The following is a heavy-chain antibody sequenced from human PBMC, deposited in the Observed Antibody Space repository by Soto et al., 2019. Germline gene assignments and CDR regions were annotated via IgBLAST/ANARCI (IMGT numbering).Heavy chain of an antibody. CDR1: GGSISSGDYY. D-gene: IGHD6-6*01. V-gene: IGHV4-30-4*01. Sequence: TSETLSLTCTVSGGSISSGDYYWSWIRQPPGKGLEWIGYTYYSGSTYYNPSLKSRVTISVDTSKNQFSLKLSSVTAADTAVYYCARDSSSSPFDYWGQGTLVTVSS. CDR2: TYYSGST. CDR3: ARDSSSSPFDY. J-gene: IGHJ4*02.